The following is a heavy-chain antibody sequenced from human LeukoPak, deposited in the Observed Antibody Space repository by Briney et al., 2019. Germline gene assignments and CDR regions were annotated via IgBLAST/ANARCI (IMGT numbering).Heavy chain of an antibody. CDR1: GYTFTSYG. D-gene: IGHD3-10*01. CDR3: ARVVGPNPYGSGSYYQGSYYFDY. J-gene: IGHJ4*02. CDR2: ISAYNGNT. Sequence: ASVKVSCKASGYTFTSYGISWVRQAPGQGLEWMGWISAYNGNTNYAQKLQGRVTMTTDTSTSTAYMELSRLRSDDTAVYYCARVVGPNPYGSGSYYQGSYYFDYWGQGTLVTVSS. V-gene: IGHV1-18*01.